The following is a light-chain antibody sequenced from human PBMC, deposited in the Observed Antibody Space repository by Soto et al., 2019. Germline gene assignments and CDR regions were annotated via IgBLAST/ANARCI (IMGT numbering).Light chain of an antibody. V-gene: IGKV3-11*01. CDR3: QQRSNWPLT. Sequence: EIVLTQSPATLSLSPGERATLSCRASQSVSSYLAWYQQKPGQAPRLLIYDASNRATSIPARFSGSGSGTDFTHTISSLEPEDIAVYYCQQRSNWPLTFGGGTKQENK. J-gene: IGKJ4*01. CDR1: QSVSSY. CDR2: DAS.